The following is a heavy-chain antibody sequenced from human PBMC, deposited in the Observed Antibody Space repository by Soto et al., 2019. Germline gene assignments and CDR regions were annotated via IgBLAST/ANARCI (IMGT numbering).Heavy chain of an antibody. V-gene: IGHV4-30-2*05. CDR1: GGSISSGGYS. CDR2: IYHSGST. J-gene: IGHJ5*02. CDR3: ARDFNGLHP. D-gene: IGHD2-8*01. Sequence: SETLSLTCAVSGGSISSGGYSWSWIRQPPGKGLEWIGYIYHSGSTYYNPSLKSRVTISVDTSKNQFSLQLNSMTPDDTAVYYCARDFNGLHPWGQGTLVTVSS.